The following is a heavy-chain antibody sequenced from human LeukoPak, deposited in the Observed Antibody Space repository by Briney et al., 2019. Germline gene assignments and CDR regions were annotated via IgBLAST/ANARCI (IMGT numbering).Heavy chain of an antibody. CDR3: AREADYGAYYFDY. D-gene: IGHD4-17*01. CDR1: GFTFSSYA. V-gene: IGHV3-30-3*01. Sequence: PGGSLRLSCAASGFTFSSYAMHWVRQAPGKGLEWVAVISYDGSNKCYADSVKGRFTISRDNSKNTLYLQMNSLRAEDTAVYYCAREADYGAYYFDYWGQGTLVTVSS. CDR2: ISYDGSNK. J-gene: IGHJ4*02.